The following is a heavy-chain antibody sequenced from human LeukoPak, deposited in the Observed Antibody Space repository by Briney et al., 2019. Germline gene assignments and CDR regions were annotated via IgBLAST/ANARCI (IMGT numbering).Heavy chain of an antibody. CDR3: ARVPRSYYYYYYMDV. Sequence: ASQTLPLTCTVSGGSISSGGYYWSWIRQPPGKGLEWIGYIYHSGSTYYNPSLKSRVTISVDRSKNQFSLKLSSVTAADTAVYYCARVPRSYYYYYYMDVWGKGTTVTVSS. CDR2: IYHSGST. J-gene: IGHJ6*03. CDR1: GGSISSGGYY. V-gene: IGHV4-30-2*01.